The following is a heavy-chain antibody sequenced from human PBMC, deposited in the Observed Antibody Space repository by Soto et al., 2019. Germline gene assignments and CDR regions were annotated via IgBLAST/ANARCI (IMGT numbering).Heavy chain of an antibody. D-gene: IGHD3-22*01. J-gene: IGHJ6*02. CDR2: IYYRGST. CDR1: GGSISSGAYY. V-gene: IGHV4-30-4*01. CDR3: ARLSSGYYDVVGMDV. Sequence: QVQLQESGPGLVKPSQTLSLTCTVSGGSISSGAYYWSWIRQPPGKGLEWIGYIYYRGSTYYNPSLKIRVTISVDTSKNQFSLKLSSVTAADTAVYYCARLSSGYYDVVGMDVWGQGTTVTVSS.